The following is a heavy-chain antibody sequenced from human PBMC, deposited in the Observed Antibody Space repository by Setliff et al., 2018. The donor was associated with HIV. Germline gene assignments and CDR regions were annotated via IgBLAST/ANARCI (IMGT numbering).Heavy chain of an antibody. CDR3: ASVRGVITTYGMDV. V-gene: IGHV4-39*07. J-gene: IGHJ6*02. CDR2: IYYSGST. Sequence: PSETLSLTCTVSGGSISSSSYYWGWIRQPPGKGLEWIGSIYYSGSTYYNPSLKSRVTISVDTSKNQFSLKLSSVTAADTAVYYCASVRGVITTYGMDVWGQGTTVTVSS. CDR1: GGSISSSSYY. D-gene: IGHD3-10*02.